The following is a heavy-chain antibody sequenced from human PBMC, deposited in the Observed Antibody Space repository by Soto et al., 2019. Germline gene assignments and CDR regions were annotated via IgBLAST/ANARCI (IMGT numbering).Heavy chain of an antibody. Sequence: PGGALRLSCAASGFTFSSYGMHWVRQAPGKGLEWVAVISYDGSNKYYADSVKGRFTISRGNSKNTLYLQMNSLRAEDTAVYYCAKDGIAAAGIPSHFDYWGQGTLVTVSS. CDR1: GFTFSSYG. CDR2: ISYDGSNK. J-gene: IGHJ4*02. D-gene: IGHD6-13*01. CDR3: AKDGIAAAGIPSHFDY. V-gene: IGHV3-30*18.